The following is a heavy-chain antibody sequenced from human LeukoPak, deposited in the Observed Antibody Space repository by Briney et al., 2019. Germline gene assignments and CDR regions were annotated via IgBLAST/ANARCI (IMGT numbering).Heavy chain of an antibody. CDR2: ISGSGGST. Sequence: GGSLRLSCAASGFTFSSYAMSWVRQAPGKGLEWVSAISGSGGSTYYADSVKGRFTISRDNSKNTLYLQMNSLRAEDTAVYYCARGDCSSTSCYKQAFDIWGQGTMVTVSS. D-gene: IGHD2-2*01. CDR3: ARGDCSSTSCYKQAFDI. CDR1: GFTFSSYA. V-gene: IGHV3-23*01. J-gene: IGHJ3*02.